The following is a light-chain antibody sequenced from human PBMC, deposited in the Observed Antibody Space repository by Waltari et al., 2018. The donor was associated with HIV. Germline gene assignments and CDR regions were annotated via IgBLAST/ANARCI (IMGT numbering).Light chain of an antibody. CDR2: LTS. J-gene: IGKJ4*02. CDR3: MQALQRPLT. Sequence: SVMTEQTLARVVTPGEPASISCRSRRSLRETNGYHFLQWYVQKPGRSPQLLMYLTSKRASGVPDRFSGSGSGTDFTLRISRVEAEDVGIYYCMQALQRPLTFGGGTKVEIK. CDR1: RSLRETNGYHF. V-gene: IGKV2-28*01.